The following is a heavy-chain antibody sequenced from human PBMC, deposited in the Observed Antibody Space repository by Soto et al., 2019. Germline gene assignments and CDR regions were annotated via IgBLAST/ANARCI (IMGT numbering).Heavy chain of an antibody. Sequence: GASVKVSCKASGYTFTSYGISWVRQAPGQGLEWMGWISAYNGNTNYAQKLQGRVTMTTDTSTSTAYMELRSLRLDDTAVYYCARGLGTMVRGVIPGGYYGMDVWGQGTTVTVSS. D-gene: IGHD3-10*01. CDR1: GYTFTSYG. J-gene: IGHJ6*02. CDR2: ISAYNGNT. V-gene: IGHV1-18*04. CDR3: ARGLGTMVRGVIPGGYYGMDV.